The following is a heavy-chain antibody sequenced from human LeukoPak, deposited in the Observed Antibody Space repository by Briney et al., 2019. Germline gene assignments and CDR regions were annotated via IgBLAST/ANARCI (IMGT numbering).Heavy chain of an antibody. CDR1: GYTFTGYY. CDR3: ARIVREATNPKSLLAHWFDP. D-gene: IGHD5-12*01. J-gene: IGHJ5*02. V-gene: IGHV1-2*02. CDR2: IYPNSGGT. Sequence: ASVKVSCKASGYTFTGYYMHWVRQAPGQGLEWRGWIYPNSGGTNYAQKLQGRDTMTRDTSISTAYMQLSRLRSDDTAVYYSARIVREATNPKSLLAHWFDPWGQGTLVTVSS.